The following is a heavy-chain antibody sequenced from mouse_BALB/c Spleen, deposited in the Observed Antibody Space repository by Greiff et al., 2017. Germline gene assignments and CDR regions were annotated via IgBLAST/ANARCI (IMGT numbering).Heavy chain of an antibody. CDR1: GYSITSDYA. V-gene: IGHV3-2*02. J-gene: IGHJ4*01. CDR3: ARSPHYDVGAMDY. Sequence: EVKLMESGPGLVKPSQSLSLTCTVTGYSITSDYAWNWIRQFPGNKLEWMGYISYSGSTSYNPSLKSRISITRDTSKNQFFLQLNSVTTEDTATYYCARSPHYDVGAMDYWGQGTSVTVSS. D-gene: IGHD1-2*01. CDR2: ISYSGST.